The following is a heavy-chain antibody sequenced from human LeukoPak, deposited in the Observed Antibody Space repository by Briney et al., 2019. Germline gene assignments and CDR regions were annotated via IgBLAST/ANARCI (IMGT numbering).Heavy chain of an antibody. CDR2: ISYDGSNK. CDR1: GFTFSSYA. J-gene: IGHJ4*02. Sequence: GGSLRLSCAASGFTFSSYAMHRVRQAPGKGLEWVAVISYDGSNKYYADSVKGRFTISRDNSKNTLYLQMNSLRAEDTAVYYCAGDTKYFDYWGQGTLVTVSS. V-gene: IGHV3-30*04. CDR3: AGDTKYFDY.